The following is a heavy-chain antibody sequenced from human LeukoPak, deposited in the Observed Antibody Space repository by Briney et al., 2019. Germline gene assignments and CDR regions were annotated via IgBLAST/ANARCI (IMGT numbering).Heavy chain of an antibody. CDR1: GFIFSRYW. V-gene: IGHV3-74*01. CDR2: INGDGSTL. J-gene: IGHJ4*02. CDR3: ARGIGGYNFDY. D-gene: IGHD5-12*01. Sequence: GGSLRLSCAASGFIFSRYWMHWVRQAPGKGLVWVSRINGDGSTLSYADSVKGRFTISRDNSKNTLYLQMNSLRAEDTAVYYCARGIGGYNFDYWGQGPWSPSPQ.